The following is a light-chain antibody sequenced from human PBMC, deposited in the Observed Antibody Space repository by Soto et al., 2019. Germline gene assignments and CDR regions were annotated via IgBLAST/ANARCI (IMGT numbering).Light chain of an antibody. CDR3: CSYAGSYVV. J-gene: IGLJ2*01. CDR2: DVS. V-gene: IGLV2-11*01. CDR1: SSDVGGYNY. Sequence: QSVLTQPRSVSGSLGQSVTISCTGTSSDVGGYNYVSWYQQHPGKAPKLMIYDVSKRPSGVPDRFSGSKSGNTASLTISGLQAEDEADYYCCSYAGSYVVFGGGTKLTVL.